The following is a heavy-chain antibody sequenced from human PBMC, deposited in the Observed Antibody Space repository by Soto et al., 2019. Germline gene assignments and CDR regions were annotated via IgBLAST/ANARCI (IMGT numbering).Heavy chain of an antibody. Sequence: RGSLRLSCVASGFTFSNYGMHWVRQAPGKGLEWVAFISDDGSNKYYADSMRGRFTMSRDNSKRTLYLQMSSLRVEDTAVYYCTKRRNVFRFLEWSSGMEVWGQGTTVTVSS. D-gene: IGHD3-3*01. J-gene: IGHJ6*02. CDR2: ISDDGSNK. CDR1: GFTFSNYG. V-gene: IGHV3-30*18. CDR3: TKRRNVFRFLEWSSGMEV.